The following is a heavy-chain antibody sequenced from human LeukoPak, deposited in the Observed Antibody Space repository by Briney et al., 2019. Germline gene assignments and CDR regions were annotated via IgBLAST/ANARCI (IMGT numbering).Heavy chain of an antibody. CDR3: ARGPRWYFDY. V-gene: IGHV4-61*01. D-gene: IGHD4-23*01. CDR1: GGSISSSSYY. J-gene: IGHJ4*02. Sequence: SETLSLTCTVSGGSISSSSYYWSWIRQPPGKGLEWIGYIYYSGSTNYNPSLKSRVTISVDTSKNQFSLKLSSVTAADTAVYYCARGPRWYFDYWGQGTLVTVSS. CDR2: IYYSGST.